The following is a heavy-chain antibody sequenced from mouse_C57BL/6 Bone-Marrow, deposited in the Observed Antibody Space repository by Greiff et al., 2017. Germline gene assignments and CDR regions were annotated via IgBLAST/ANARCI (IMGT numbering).Heavy chain of an antibody. V-gene: IGHV1-58*01. CDR1: GYTFTSSG. CDR3: ATAGGYYYGSSYSWFAY. CDR2: IYIGNGYT. D-gene: IGHD1-1*01. J-gene: IGHJ3*01. Sequence: EVQLQQSGAELVRPGSSVKMSCKTSGYTFTSSGINWVKQRPGQGLEWIGSIYIGNGYTEYNEKFKGKATLTSDTSASTAYMQLSSLTSEDSAIYFCATAGGYYYGSSYSWFAYWGQGTLVTVSA.